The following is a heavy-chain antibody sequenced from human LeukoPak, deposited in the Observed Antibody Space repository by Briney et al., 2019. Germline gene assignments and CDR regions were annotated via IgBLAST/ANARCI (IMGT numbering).Heavy chain of an antibody. Sequence: ASVKVSCKASGYTFTSYATHWVRQAPGQRLEWMGWINAGNGNTKYSQKFQGRVTMTRDTSTSTVYMELSSLRSEDTAVYYCARGTGDHWYFDLWGRGTLVTVSS. CDR3: ARGTGDHWYFDL. CDR2: INAGNGNT. V-gene: IGHV1-3*01. J-gene: IGHJ2*01. D-gene: IGHD7-27*01. CDR1: GYTFTSYA.